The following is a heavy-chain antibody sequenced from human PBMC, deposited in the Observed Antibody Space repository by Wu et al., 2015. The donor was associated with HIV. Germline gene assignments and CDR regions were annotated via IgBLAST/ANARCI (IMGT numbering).Heavy chain of an antibody. Sequence: QVQLVQSGAEVKKPGLSVKVSCKSLGITFNRYSITWVRQAPGQGLEWMGAIIPIFGTANYAQKFQDRVTITADESTRTTYMEMSSLGFEDTAIYFCARPSYYDSSGYYDALDIWGQGTMVTVSS. V-gene: IGHV1-69*12. CDR3: ARPSYYDSSGYYDALDI. CDR2: IIPIFGTA. J-gene: IGHJ3*02. CDR1: GITFNRYS. D-gene: IGHD3-22*01.